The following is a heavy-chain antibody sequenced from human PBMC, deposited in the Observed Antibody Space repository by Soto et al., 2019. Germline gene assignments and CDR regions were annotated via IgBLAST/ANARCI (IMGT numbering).Heavy chain of an antibody. CDR3: ARDYRGDYDFWSGYFGYYGMDV. CDR1: GYTFTSYG. CDR2: ISAYNGNT. V-gene: IGHV1-18*04. D-gene: IGHD3-3*01. J-gene: IGHJ6*02. Sequence: ASVKVSCKASGYTFTSYGISWVRQAPGQGLEWMGWISAYNGNTNHAQKLQGRVTMTTDTSTSTAYMELRSLRSDDTAVYYCARDYRGDYDFWSGYFGYYGMDVWGQGTTVTVSS.